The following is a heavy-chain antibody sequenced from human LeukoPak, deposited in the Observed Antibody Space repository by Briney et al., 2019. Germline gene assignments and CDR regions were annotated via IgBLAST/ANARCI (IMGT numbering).Heavy chain of an antibody. Sequence: SETLSLTCGVSGGSISSGGYSWSWIRQPPGKGLEWIGYIYYSGSTSYNPSLKSRVTISVDTSKNQFSLKLSSVTAADTAVYYCARDGSVGYMDVWGKGTTVTISS. D-gene: IGHD4-23*01. CDR3: ARDGSVGYMDV. J-gene: IGHJ6*03. V-gene: IGHV4-30-4*07. CDR1: GGSISSGGYS. CDR2: IYYSGST.